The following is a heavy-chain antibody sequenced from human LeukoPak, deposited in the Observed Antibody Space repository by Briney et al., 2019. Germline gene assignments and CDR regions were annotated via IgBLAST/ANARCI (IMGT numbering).Heavy chain of an antibody. J-gene: IGHJ4*02. V-gene: IGHV3-48*01. D-gene: IGHD3-22*01. CDR3: ARVSPYYDSSGYYLDY. CDR1: GFTFSSYS. Sequence: GGSLRLSCAASGFTFSSYSMTWVRQAPGKGLEWVSYISSSSSTIYYADSVKGRFTISRDNAKNSLYLQMNSLRAEDTAVYYCARVSPYYDSSGYYLDYWGQGTLVTVSS. CDR2: ISSSSSTI.